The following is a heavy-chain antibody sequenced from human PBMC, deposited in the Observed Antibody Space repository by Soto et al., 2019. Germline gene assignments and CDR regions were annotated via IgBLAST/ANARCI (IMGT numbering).Heavy chain of an antibody. CDR2: ISAHNGNT. CDR3: ARGRYGDY. D-gene: IGHD1-1*01. V-gene: IGHV1-18*01. CDR1: GYAFTTYG. J-gene: IGHJ4*02. Sequence: QVHLVQSGAEVKKPGASVTVSCKGSGYAFTTYGITWVRQAPGQGLEWMGWISAHNGNTNYAQKLQGRVTVTRDTSTSTAYMDLRSLRSDDTDVYYCARGRYGDYWGQGALVTVSS.